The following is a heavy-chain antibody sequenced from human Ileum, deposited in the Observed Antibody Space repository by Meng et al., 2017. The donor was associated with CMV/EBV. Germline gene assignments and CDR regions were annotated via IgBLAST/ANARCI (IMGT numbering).Heavy chain of an antibody. CDR1: GFTFSSYG. CDR2: IRYDGSNK. J-gene: IGHJ4*02. Sequence: GESLKISCAASGFTFSSYGMHWVRQAPGKGLEWVAFIRYDGSNKYYADSVKGRFTISRDNSKNTLYLQMNSLRAEDTAVYYCAKDQLPYYYDSSSFLDYWGQGTLVTVSS. D-gene: IGHD3-22*01. V-gene: IGHV3-30*02. CDR3: AKDQLPYYYDSSSFLDY.